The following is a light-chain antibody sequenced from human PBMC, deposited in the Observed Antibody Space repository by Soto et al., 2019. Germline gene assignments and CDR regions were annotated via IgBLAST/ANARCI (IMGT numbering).Light chain of an antibody. CDR1: SSDVGGYNY. J-gene: IGLJ1*01. CDR2: EVS. V-gene: IGLV2-8*01. Sequence: QSVLTQPPSASGSPGQSVTMSCTGTSSDVGGYNYVSWYQQLPGKAPKLMIYEVSKRPSGVPDRFSGSKSGNTASLTVSGLQAEDEADYYCSSYAGSNRVFGTGTKVTVL. CDR3: SSYAGSNRV.